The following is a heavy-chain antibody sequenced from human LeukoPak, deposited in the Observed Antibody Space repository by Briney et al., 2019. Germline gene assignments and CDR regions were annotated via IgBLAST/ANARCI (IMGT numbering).Heavy chain of an antibody. D-gene: IGHD2-2*01. V-gene: IGHV4-59*01. CDR3: ARGGAIPSSYWFDP. Sequence: SETLSLTCTVSGGSISNYYWSWIRQSPEKGLVWIGYMDKSGGTAYSPSLKSRVTIAVDTSKNQFSLKLRSVTAADTAVYYCARGGAIPSSYWFDPWGQGTLVTVSS. J-gene: IGHJ5*02. CDR1: GGSISNYY. CDR2: MDKSGGT.